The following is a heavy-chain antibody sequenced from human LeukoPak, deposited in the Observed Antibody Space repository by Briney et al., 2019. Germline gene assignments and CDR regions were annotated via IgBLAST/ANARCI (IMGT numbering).Heavy chain of an antibody. J-gene: IGHJ4*02. CDR1: GFTFSSYA. CDR2: LSYDGSNK. D-gene: IGHD3-16*02. Sequence: PGGSLRLSCAASGFTFSSYAMHWVRQAPGKGLEWVAVLSYDGSNKYYADSVKGRFTISRDNSKNTLYLQMNSLRAEDTAVYYCARESAWDYVWGSYRHFDYWGQGTLVTVSS. V-gene: IGHV3-30-3*01. CDR3: ARESAWDYVWGSYRHFDY.